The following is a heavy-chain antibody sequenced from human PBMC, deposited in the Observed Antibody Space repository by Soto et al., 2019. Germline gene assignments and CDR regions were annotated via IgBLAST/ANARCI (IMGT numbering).Heavy chain of an antibody. J-gene: IGHJ2*01. CDR1: GYILSSFG. CDR3: ASTKYDSSAYYYWYLGL. D-gene: IGHD3-22*01. V-gene: IGHV1-18*04. Sequence: QVQLVQSGPEVRKPGASVKVSCKASGYILSSFGISWVRQAPGQGLEWLGWISVYGGNTDFARKFQDRVTITADTSANTVYLELSSLRSEDTAVYYCASTKYDSSAYYYWYLGLWGRGTLVTVSS. CDR2: ISVYGGNT.